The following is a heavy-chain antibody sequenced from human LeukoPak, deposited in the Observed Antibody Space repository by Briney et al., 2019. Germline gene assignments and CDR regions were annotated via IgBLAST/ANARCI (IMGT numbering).Heavy chain of an antibody. Sequence: PSETLSLTCTVSGGSISSSSYYWGWIRQPPGKGLEWIGSIYYSGSTYYNPSLKSRVTISVDTSKNQFSLKLSSVTAADTAVYYCARRDSSGYCPFDYWGQGTLVTVSS. J-gene: IGHJ4*02. D-gene: IGHD3-22*01. CDR2: IYYSGST. CDR1: GGSISSSSYY. V-gene: IGHV4-39*01. CDR3: ARRDSSGYCPFDY.